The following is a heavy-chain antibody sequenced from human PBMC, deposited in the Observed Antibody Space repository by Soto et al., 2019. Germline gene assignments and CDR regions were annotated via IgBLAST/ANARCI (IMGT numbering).Heavy chain of an antibody. CDR2: IYYSGST. V-gene: IGHV4-59*01. CDR3: ARDDYGDLDY. J-gene: IGHJ4*02. CDR1: GGSISSYY. Sequence: SETLSLTCTVSGGSISSYYWSWIRQPPGKGLEWIGYIYYSGSTNYNPSLKSRVTISVDTSKNQFSLKLSSVTAADTAVYYCARDDYGDLDYWGQGTLVTVYS. D-gene: IGHD4-17*01.